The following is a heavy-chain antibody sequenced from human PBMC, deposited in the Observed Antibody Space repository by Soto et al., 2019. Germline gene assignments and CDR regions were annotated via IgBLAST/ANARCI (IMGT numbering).Heavy chain of an antibody. J-gene: IGHJ6*02. CDR1: GGSISSGGYY. Sequence: QVQLQESGPGLVKPSQTLSLTCTVSGGSISSGGYYWSWIRQHPGKGLEWIGYIYYSGSTYYNPSLKSRVTISVDTSKNQFSLKLSSVTAADTAVYYCARYYDSTKVGGYYYYGMDVWGQGTTVTVSS. CDR2: IYYSGST. D-gene: IGHD3-3*01. V-gene: IGHV4-31*03. CDR3: ARYYDSTKVGGYYYYGMDV.